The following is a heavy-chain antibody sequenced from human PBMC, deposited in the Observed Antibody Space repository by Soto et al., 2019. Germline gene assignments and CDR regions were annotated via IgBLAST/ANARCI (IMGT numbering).Heavy chain of an antibody. J-gene: IGHJ5*02. CDR2: INPHGGST. CDR3: ARSSGGNFGIIIEGTNWVAP. CDR1: RDTFTSYY. Sequence: GASVKVSCKAPRDTFTSYYINWVRQAPGQGLEWMGVINPHGGSTAYAQKFKGRVTLTRDTSASTVYMEVSSLTSEDTAMYYCARSSGGNFGIIIEGTNWVAPWGQGTLVTDSS. V-gene: IGHV1-46*01. D-gene: IGHD1-26*01.